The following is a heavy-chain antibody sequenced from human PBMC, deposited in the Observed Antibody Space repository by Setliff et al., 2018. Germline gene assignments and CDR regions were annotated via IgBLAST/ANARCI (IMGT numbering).Heavy chain of an antibody. D-gene: IGHD3-22*01. J-gene: IGHJ4*02. Sequence: ASVKVSCKVSGYTLTELSMHWVRQAPGKGLEWMGGFDPEDGETIYAQKSQGRVTMTEDTSTDTANMELSSLRSEDTAVYYCATLAFTYYYDSSGYYPHDYWGQGTLVTVSS. CDR2: FDPEDGET. CDR1: GYTLTELS. CDR3: ATLAFTYYYDSSGYYPHDY. V-gene: IGHV1-24*01.